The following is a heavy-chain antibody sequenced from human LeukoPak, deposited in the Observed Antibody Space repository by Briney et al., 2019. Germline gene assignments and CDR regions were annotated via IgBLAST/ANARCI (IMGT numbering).Heavy chain of an antibody. Sequence: GGSLRLSCAASGFTFSSYSMNWVRQAPGKGLEWVSSISSSSSYIYYADSVKGRFTISRDNAKNSLYLQMNCLRAEAAAVYYCARDSGHLYDYETYWGQGTLVTVSS. CDR3: ARDSGHLYDYETY. J-gene: IGHJ4*02. CDR2: ISSSSSYI. V-gene: IGHV3-21*01. D-gene: IGHD4-17*01. CDR1: GFTFSSYS.